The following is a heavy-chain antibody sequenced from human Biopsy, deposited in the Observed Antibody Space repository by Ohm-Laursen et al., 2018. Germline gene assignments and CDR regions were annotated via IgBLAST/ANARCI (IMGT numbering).Heavy chain of an antibody. Sequence: GSLRLSCAASGFTFSTYAMTWVRQAPGEGLEWVSSITGSGGSTYYPDSVKGRFTISRDNSKNSLYLQMNSLRAEDTAVYYCAKGYGPDNWFDPWGQGTPVTVSS. CDR2: ITGSGGST. CDR1: GFTFSTYA. V-gene: IGHV3-23*01. J-gene: IGHJ5*02. D-gene: IGHD3-16*01. CDR3: AKGYGPDNWFDP.